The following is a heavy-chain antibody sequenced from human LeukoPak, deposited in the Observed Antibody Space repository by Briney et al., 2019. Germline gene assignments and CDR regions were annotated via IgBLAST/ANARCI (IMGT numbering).Heavy chain of an antibody. CDR1: GFTFSNYG. V-gene: IGHV3-7*01. J-gene: IGHJ4*02. D-gene: IGHD1-26*01. CDR2: IKQDGSEK. CDR3: ARDRVGATDYFDY. Sequence: GGSLRLSCAASGFTFSNYGMSWVRQAPGKGLEWVASIKQDGSEKFYVDSVKGRFTISRDNAKNSLYLQMNSLRAEDTAVYYCARDRVGATDYFDYWGQGTLVTVSS.